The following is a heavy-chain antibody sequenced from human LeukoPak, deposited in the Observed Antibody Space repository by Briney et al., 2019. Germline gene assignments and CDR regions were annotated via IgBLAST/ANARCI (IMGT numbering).Heavy chain of an antibody. D-gene: IGHD6-19*01. J-gene: IGHJ4*02. V-gene: IGHV3-9*01. Sequence: PGGSLRLSCAASGFTFDDYAMHWVRQAPGKGLEWVSGISWNSGFIGYADSVKGRFTISRDNAKNSLYLQMNSLRAEDTALYYCAKDFYSTGWYSWDHWGQGTWSSSPQ. CDR3: AKDFYSTGWYSWDH. CDR1: GFTFDDYA. CDR2: ISWNSGFI.